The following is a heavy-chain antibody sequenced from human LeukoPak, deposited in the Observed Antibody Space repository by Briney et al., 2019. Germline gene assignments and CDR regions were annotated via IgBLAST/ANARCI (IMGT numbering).Heavy chain of an antibody. J-gene: IGHJ6*04. Sequence: GASVKVSCKASGGTFSSYAISWVRQAPGQGLEWMGGIIPIFGTANYAQKFQGRVTITTDESTSTAYMELSSLRSEDTAVYYCASSIVVVPAAPMDVWGKGTTVTVSS. CDR1: GGTFSSYA. V-gene: IGHV1-69*05. CDR2: IIPIFGTA. D-gene: IGHD2-2*01. CDR3: ASSIVVVPAAPMDV.